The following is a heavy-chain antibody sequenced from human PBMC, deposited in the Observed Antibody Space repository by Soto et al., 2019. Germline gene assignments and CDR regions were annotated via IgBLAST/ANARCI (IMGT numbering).Heavy chain of an antibody. CDR1: GYSFTNYG. D-gene: IGHD6-19*01. CDR3: ARDRGVAPPVAGNTHYYYYMDV. Sequence: QEQLVQSGAEVKKPGASVTVSCKASGYSFTNYGITWVRQAPGQGLEWMGWISGFNGNTHYAQKLQGRVTMTTDASTSTAYMELRSLRSDDTAVYYCARDRGVAPPVAGNTHYYYYMDVWGKGTTVTVSS. CDR2: ISGFNGNT. V-gene: IGHV1-18*01. J-gene: IGHJ6*03.